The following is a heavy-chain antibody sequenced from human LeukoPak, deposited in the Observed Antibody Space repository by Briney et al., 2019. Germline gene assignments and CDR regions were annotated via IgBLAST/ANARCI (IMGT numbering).Heavy chain of an antibody. J-gene: IGHJ4*02. V-gene: IGHV4-59*11. D-gene: IGHD3-3*01. CDR1: GGSISSHY. CDR2: VYYSGST. CDR3: ASSFTVALEWLF. Sequence: PSETLSLTCTVSGGSISSHYWSWIRQPPGKGLEWIGHVYYSGSTNYNPSLKSRVTISVDTSKNQFSLKLSSVTAADTAVYYCASSFTVALEWLFWGQGTLVTVSS.